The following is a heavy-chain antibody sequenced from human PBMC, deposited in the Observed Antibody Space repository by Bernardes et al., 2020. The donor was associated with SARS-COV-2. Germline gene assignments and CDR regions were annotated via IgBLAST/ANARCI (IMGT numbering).Heavy chain of an antibody. CDR1: GFTFSSYW. J-gene: IGHJ6*02. CDR2: IKQDGSEI. Sequence: GGSLRLSCAASGFTFSSYWMRWVRQAPDGKGLEWVANIKQDGSEIYYVDSVKGRFTISRDNAKKSLYLQMNSLRAEDTAVYYCARDRAWGEPHGMDVWGQGTTVTGSS. CDR3: ARDRAWGEPHGMDV. D-gene: IGHD3-16*01. V-gene: IGHV3-7*01.